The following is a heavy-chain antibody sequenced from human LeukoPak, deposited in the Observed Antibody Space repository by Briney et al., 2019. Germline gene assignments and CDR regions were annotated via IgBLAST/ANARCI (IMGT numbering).Heavy chain of an antibody. V-gene: IGHV4-59*01. D-gene: IGHD3-10*01. J-gene: IGHJ3*02. CDR2: IYYSGST. CDR1: GGSISSYY. Sequence: SETLSLTCTVSGGSISSYYWSWIRQPPGKGLEWIGYIYYSGSTNYNPSLKSRVTISLDTSKNQFSLKLSSVTAADTAVYYRARSSYYYGADAFDIWGQGTMVTVSS. CDR3: ARSSYYYGADAFDI.